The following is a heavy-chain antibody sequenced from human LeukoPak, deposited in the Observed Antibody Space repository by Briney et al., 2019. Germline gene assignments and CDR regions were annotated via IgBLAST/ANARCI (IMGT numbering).Heavy chain of an antibody. CDR1: GFTFSAYS. V-gene: IGHV3-20*04. CDR2: INWNGGST. D-gene: IGHD3-10*01. Sequence: GGSLRLSCATSGFTFSAYSMSWGRQAPGKGLEWGSGINWNGGSTGYADSVKGRFTISRDNAKNSLYLQMNSLRAEDTGTSYCAKVELRYVSVNYHSFDYWGQGTVVTVSS. J-gene: IGHJ4*02. CDR3: AKVELRYVSVNYHSFDY.